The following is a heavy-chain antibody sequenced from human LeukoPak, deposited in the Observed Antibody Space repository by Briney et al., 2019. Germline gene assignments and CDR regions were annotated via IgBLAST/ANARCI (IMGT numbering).Heavy chain of an antibody. Sequence: SETLSLTCTVSGGSISSYYWSWIRQPPGKGLGWIGYIYYSGSTNYNPSLKSRVTISVDTSKNQFSLKLTSVTAADTAVYYCARALEGTTGRFDYWGQGTLVTVSS. CDR3: ARALEGTTGRFDY. J-gene: IGHJ4*02. D-gene: IGHD1-7*01. V-gene: IGHV4-59*08. CDR1: GGSISSYY. CDR2: IYYSGST.